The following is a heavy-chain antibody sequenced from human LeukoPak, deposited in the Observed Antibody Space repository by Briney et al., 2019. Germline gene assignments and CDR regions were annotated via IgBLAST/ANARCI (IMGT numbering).Heavy chain of an antibody. D-gene: IGHD3-9*01. CDR2: ISSDGGST. CDR1: GFTFNRYG. CDR3: ARDLDSHNAFDI. J-gene: IGHJ3*02. Sequence: GSLRLFCAASGFTFNRYGMHWVRQAPGKGLEYVSAISSDGGSTYYANSVNSRFTISRDNSKNTLYLQMGSLRAEDMAVYYCARDLDSHNAFDIWGQGTMVTVSS. V-gene: IGHV3-64*01.